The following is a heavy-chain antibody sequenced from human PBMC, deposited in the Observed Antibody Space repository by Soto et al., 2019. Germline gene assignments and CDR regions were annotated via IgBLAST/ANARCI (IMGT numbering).Heavy chain of an antibody. CDR1: GGSISSYY. Sequence: QVQLQESGPGLVKPSETLSLTCTVSGGSISSYYWSWIRQPPGKGLEWIGYIYYSGSTNYNPSLKSRVTISVDTSKNQFSLKLSSVTAADTAVYYCARGTSSWFSPFDYWGQGTLVTVSS. J-gene: IGHJ4*02. D-gene: IGHD6-13*01. V-gene: IGHV4-59*01. CDR2: IYYSGST. CDR3: ARGTSSWFSPFDY.